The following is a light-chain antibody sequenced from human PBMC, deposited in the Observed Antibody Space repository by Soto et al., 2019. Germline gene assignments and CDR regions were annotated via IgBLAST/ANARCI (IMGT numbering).Light chain of an antibody. CDR2: DVS. Sequence: QSALTQPRSVSGSPGQSVTISCTGLSSDVGGYNYVSWYQQHPGKAPNLMIYDVSKRPSGVPDRFSGSRSANTASLTISGLQAEDEADYFCCSYAGSYTWVFGGGTKLTVL. J-gene: IGLJ3*02. CDR3: CSYAGSYTWV. CDR1: SSDVGGYNY. V-gene: IGLV2-11*01.